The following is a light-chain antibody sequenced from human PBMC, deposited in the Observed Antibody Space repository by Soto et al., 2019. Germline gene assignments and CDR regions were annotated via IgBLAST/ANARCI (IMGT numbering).Light chain of an antibody. Sequence: QSVLTQPASVSGSPGQSITISCTRSSTDFENYNLVSWYQHCPDKAPKLIIYEGTKRPSEISDRFSGSESATTASLIISGLQPEDEADYYCSSYAGSSASVVFGGGTKLTVL. J-gene: IGLJ2*01. CDR2: EGT. V-gene: IGLV2-23*01. CDR1: STDFENYNL. CDR3: SSYAGSSASVV.